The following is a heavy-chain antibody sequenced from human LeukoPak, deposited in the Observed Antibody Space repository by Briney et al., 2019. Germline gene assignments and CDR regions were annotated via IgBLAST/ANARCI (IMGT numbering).Heavy chain of an antibody. CDR1: GFTFSSYG. V-gene: IGHV4-30-2*03. D-gene: IGHD5-18*01. J-gene: IGHJ4*02. CDR2: IYYSGST. Sequence: LRLSCAASGFTFSSYGMSWVRQAPGKVLEWIGSIYYSGSTYYNPSLKSRVTISVDTSKNQFSLKLSSVTAADTAVYYCASMYSYRYYFDYWGQGTLVTVSS. CDR3: ASMYSYRYYFDY.